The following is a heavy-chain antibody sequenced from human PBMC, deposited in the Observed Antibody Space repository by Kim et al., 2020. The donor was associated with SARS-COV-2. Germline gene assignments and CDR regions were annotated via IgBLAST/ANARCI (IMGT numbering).Heavy chain of an antibody. V-gene: IGHV4-59*01. J-gene: IGHJ4*01. Sequence: SETLSLTCTVSGDSISDYYWSWIRIRQPPGRGLEWIGYIYYSGSTAYNPSLESRVTISVDTSKNQFSLKLNSVTAADTAVYYCARGPIWGHMLSYFDNWG. CDR2: IYYSGST. CDR1: GDSISDYY. D-gene: IGHD3-16*01. CDR3: ARGPIWGHMLSYFDN.